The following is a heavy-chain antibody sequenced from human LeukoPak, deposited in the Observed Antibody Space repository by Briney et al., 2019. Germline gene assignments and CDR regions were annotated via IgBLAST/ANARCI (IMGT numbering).Heavy chain of an antibody. Sequence: IPSETLSLTCAVYGGSFSGYYWSWIRQPPGKGLEWIGEINHSGSTNYNPSLKSRVTISVDTSKNQFSLKLSSVTAADTAVYYCARGWGSSSWYSCWYFDLWGRGTLVTVSS. CDR2: INHSGST. J-gene: IGHJ2*01. V-gene: IGHV4-34*01. D-gene: IGHD6-13*01. CDR3: ARGWGSSSWYSCWYFDL. CDR1: GGSFSGYY.